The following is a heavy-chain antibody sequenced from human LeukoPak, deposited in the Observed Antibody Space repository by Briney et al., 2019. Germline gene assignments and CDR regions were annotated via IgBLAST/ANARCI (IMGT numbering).Heavy chain of an antibody. D-gene: IGHD5-18*01. Sequence: PGGSLRLSCAASGFTFSSYGMHWVRQAPGKGLEWVAFIRYDGSNKYYADSVKGRFTISRNNSKNTLYLQMNGLRAEDTAVYYCAKAGGYSYGQFDYWGQGTLVTVSS. CDR3: AKAGGYSYGQFDY. CDR1: GFTFSSYG. CDR2: IRYDGSNK. V-gene: IGHV3-30*02. J-gene: IGHJ4*02.